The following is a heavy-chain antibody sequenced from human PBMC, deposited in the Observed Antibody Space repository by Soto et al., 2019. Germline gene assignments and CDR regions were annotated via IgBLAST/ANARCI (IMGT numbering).Heavy chain of an antibody. D-gene: IGHD6-19*01. CDR1: GFSLSNARMG. CDR2: IFSNDEK. CDR3: ARIGRGIAVGLYYFDY. V-gene: IGHV2-26*01. J-gene: IGHJ4*02. Sequence: SGPTLVNPTETLTLTCTVSGFSLSNARMGVSWIRQPPGKALEWLTHIFSNDEKSYSTSLKSRLTISKDTSKSQVGLTMTNMDPVDTATYYCARIGRGIAVGLYYFDYWGQGTLVTVSS.